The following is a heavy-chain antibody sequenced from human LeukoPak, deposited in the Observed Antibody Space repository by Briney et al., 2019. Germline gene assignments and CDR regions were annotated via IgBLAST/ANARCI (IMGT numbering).Heavy chain of an antibody. D-gene: IGHD4-17*01. Sequence: TSETLSLICTVSGGSISSDYGSWIRQPPGKGLEWIGFIYNSGSTNYNPSLKGRATISVDKSRNKFSLKLTSVTAADTAIYFCARHGGAYGDYWYYFDDWGQGALVAVSS. J-gene: IGHJ4*02. CDR3: ARHGGAYGDYWYYFDD. CDR2: IYNSGST. CDR1: GGSISSDY. V-gene: IGHV4-59*08.